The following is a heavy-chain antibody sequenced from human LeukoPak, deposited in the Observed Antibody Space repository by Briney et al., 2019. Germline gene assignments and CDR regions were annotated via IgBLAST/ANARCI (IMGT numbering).Heavy chain of an antibody. D-gene: IGHD5-18*01. CDR2: IIPIFGTA. Sequence: SVKVSCKASGYTFTSYAISWVRQAPGQGLEWMGGIIPIFGTANYAQKFQGRVTITADESTSTAYMELSSLRSEDTAVYYCASSVDTAMEWYYFDYWGQGTLVTVSS. V-gene: IGHV1-69*13. CDR1: GYTFTSYA. CDR3: ASSVDTAMEWYYFDY. J-gene: IGHJ4*02.